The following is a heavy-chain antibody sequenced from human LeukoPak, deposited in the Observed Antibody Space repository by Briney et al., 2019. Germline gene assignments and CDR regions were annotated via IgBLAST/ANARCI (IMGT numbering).Heavy chain of an antibody. Sequence: PGGSLRLSCAASGFTLSSYSMNWVRQAPGKGLEWVSSISSSSSYIYYADSVKGRFTISRDNSKNTLYLQMNSLRAEDTAVYYCARGGKGLRLTGRFLAYWGQGTLVTVSS. CDR1: GFTLSSYS. V-gene: IGHV3-21*04. CDR3: ARGGKGLRLTGRFLAY. D-gene: IGHD5-12*01. J-gene: IGHJ4*02. CDR2: ISSSSSYI.